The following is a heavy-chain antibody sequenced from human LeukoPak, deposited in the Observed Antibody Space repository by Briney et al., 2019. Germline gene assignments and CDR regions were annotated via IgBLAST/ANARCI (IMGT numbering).Heavy chain of an antibody. D-gene: IGHD2-15*01. V-gene: IGHV3-9*01. CDR3: AKTVAATPYYYCSMDV. CDR2: ISWNSGSM. J-gene: IGHJ6*02. Sequence: XISWNSGSMGYADSVKGRFTISRDNAKNSLYLRMTSLRAEDTALYYCAKTVAATPYYYCSMDVWGQGTTVTVSS.